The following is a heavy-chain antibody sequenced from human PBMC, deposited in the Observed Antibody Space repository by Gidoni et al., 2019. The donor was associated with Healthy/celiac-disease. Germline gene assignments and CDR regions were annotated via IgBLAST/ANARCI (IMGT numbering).Heavy chain of an antibody. J-gene: IGHJ6*02. V-gene: IGHV1-46*01. CDR1: GYTFTSYY. Sequence: QVQLVQSGAEVKKPGASVKVSCKASGYTFTSYYMHWVRQAPGQGLEWMGIINPSGGSTSYAQKFQGRVTMTRDTSTSTVYMELSSLRSEDTAVYYCARTNLRITIFGVVIDYYYGMDVWGQGTTVTVSS. D-gene: IGHD3-3*01. CDR3: ARTNLRITIFGVVIDYYYGMDV. CDR2: INPSGGST.